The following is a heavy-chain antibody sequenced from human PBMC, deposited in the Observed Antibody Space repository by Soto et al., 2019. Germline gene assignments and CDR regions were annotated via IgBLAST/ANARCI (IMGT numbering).Heavy chain of an antibody. D-gene: IGHD3-10*01. J-gene: IGHJ6*02. Sequence: PGGSLRLSCAASGFTFSSYAMHWVRQAPGKGLEWVAVISYDGSNKYYADSVKGRFTISRDNSKNTLYLQMNSLRAEDTAVYYCARDNYGSGRDYYGMDVWGQGTTVTVSS. CDR2: ISYDGSNK. CDR3: ARDNYGSGRDYYGMDV. V-gene: IGHV3-30-3*01. CDR1: GFTFSSYA.